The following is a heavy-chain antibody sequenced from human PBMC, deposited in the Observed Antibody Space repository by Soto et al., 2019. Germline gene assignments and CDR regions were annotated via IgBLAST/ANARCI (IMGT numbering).Heavy chain of an antibody. Sequence: GGSVRLSCAASGFTFSSYAMHWVRQAPGKGLEWVAVISYDGSNKYYADSVKGRFTISRDNSKNTLYLQMNSLRAEDTAVYYCARGFGVVTPFYYYGMDVWGQGTTVTVSS. CDR2: ISYDGSNK. J-gene: IGHJ6*02. D-gene: IGHD3-3*01. CDR1: GFTFSSYA. CDR3: ARGFGVVTPFYYYGMDV. V-gene: IGHV3-30-3*01.